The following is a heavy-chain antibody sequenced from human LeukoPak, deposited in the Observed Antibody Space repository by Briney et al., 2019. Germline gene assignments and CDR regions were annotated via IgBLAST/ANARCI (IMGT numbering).Heavy chain of an antibody. CDR1: GYSISSSSYY. CDR3: ARLPWYNSYAFDI. V-gene: IGHV4-39*01. Sequence: SETLSLTCTVSGYSISSSSYYWGWIRQPPGKGLEWIGSIYYSGSTYYNPSLKSRVTISVDTSKNQFSLKLSSVTAADTAVYYCARLPWYNSYAFDIWGQGTMVTVSS. CDR2: IYYSGST. D-gene: IGHD1-1*01. J-gene: IGHJ3*02.